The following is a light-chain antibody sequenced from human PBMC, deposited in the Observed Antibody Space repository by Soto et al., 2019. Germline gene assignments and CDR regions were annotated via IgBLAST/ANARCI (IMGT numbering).Light chain of an antibody. CDR1: APNIGGNS. CDR3: ATWDDGLKGGV. V-gene: IGLV1-44*01. Sequence: QSVLTQPPSASGTPGQRVTISCSGSAPNIGGNSVNWYQQLPGTAPKLLIYSDDQRPSGVPDRFSASKSDTSASLAISGLQSEDEADYYCATWDDGLKGGVFGGGTKLTVL. J-gene: IGLJ3*02. CDR2: SDD.